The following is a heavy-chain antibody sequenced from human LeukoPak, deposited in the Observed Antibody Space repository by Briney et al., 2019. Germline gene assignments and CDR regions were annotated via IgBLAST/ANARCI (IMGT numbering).Heavy chain of an antibody. CDR3: AKSRGYGTRDAFDI. CDR2: ISWNSGSI. J-gene: IGHJ3*02. Sequence: PGGSRRLSCAASGFTFDDYAMHWVRQAPGKGLEWVSGISWNSGSIGYADSVKGRFTISRDNAKNSLYLQMNSLRAEDTALYYCAKSRGYGTRDAFDIWGQGTMVTVSS. V-gene: IGHV3-9*01. D-gene: IGHD6-25*01. CDR1: GFTFDDYA.